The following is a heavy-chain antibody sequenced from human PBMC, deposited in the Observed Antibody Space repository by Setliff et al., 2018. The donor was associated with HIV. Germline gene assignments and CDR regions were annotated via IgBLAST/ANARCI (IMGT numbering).Heavy chain of an antibody. D-gene: IGHD3-3*01. CDR1: GGTFNTYP. CDR2: IIPILGIA. J-gene: IGHJ5*02. Sequence: SVKVSCKTSGGTFNTYPIAWVRQAPGQGLEWMGGIIPILGIANYAQKFQGRVTITADKSTSTAYMELSSLRSEDTAVYYCARELRITIFGVVNNWFDPWGQGTLVTVSS. V-gene: IGHV1-69*10. CDR3: ARELRITIFGVVNNWFDP.